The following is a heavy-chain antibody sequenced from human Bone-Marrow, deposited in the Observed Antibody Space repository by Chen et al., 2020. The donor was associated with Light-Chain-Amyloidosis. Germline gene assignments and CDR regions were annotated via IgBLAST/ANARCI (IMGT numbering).Heavy chain of an antibody. V-gene: IGHV2-5*02. CDR3: AHRLKVQGVIGFDY. CDR2: IYWDDDK. J-gene: IGHJ4*02. Sequence: QITLKESGPTLVKPTQTLTLTCTFPGFSLSTSGVGVGWIRQPPGKALEWLALIYWDDDKRYSPSLKSRLTITDDTSKNQVVLIMTNMDPVDTATYYCAHRLKVQGVIGFDYWGQGTLVTVSS. CDR1: GFSLSTSGVG. D-gene: IGHD3-10*01.